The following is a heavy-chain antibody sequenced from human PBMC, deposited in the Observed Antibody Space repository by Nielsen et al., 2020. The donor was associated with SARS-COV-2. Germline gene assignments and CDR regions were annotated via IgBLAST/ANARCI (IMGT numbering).Heavy chain of an antibody. CDR2: TYYRSKWYN. Sequence: SQTLSLTCAISGDSVSSNSAAWNWIRQSPSRGLEWLGRTYYRSKWYNDYAVSVKSRITINPDTSKNQFSLQLNSVTPEDTAMYYCARDAHSSGPYYYYYMDVWGKGTTVTVSS. D-gene: IGHD6-19*01. V-gene: IGHV6-1*01. CDR1: GDSVSSNSAA. J-gene: IGHJ6*03. CDR3: ARDAHSSGPYYYYYMDV.